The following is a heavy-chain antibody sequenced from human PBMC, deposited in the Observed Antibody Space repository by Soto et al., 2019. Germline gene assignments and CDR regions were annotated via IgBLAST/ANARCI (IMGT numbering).Heavy chain of an antibody. CDR2: ISNSGGST. D-gene: IGHD3-10*01. Sequence: EVQLLESGGGLVQPGGSLRLSCAVSGFTFSSYAMSWVRQAPGKGLEWVSGISNSGGSTYYADSVKGRLTISRDNSKNTLYLQMNSLRAEDTAVYYCAKWGYYGSGTWDRNAFDIWGQGTMVIVSS. CDR3: AKWGYYGSGTWDRNAFDI. V-gene: IGHV3-23*01. J-gene: IGHJ3*02. CDR1: GFTFSSYA.